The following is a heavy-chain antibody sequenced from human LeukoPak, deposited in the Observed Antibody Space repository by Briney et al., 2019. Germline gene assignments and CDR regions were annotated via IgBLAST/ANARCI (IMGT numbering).Heavy chain of an antibody. V-gene: IGHV1-18*01. J-gene: IGHJ6*02. CDR1: GYTFTSYG. CDR2: ISAYNGNT. Sequence: ASVKVSCKASGYTFTSYGISWVRQAPGQGLEWMGWISAYNGNTNYAQKFQGRVTMTRDTSTSTVYMELSSLRSEDTAIYYCVPRGAGDSSFGMDVWGQGTTVTVSS. CDR3: VPRGAGDSSFGMDV. D-gene: IGHD6-6*01.